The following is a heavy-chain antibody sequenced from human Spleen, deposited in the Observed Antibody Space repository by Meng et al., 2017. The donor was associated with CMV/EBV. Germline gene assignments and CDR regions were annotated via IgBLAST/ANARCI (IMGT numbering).Heavy chain of an antibody. CDR1: LTFSSYW. Sequence: LTFSSYWMDWVRQAPGKGLVWVSRINSDGSSTSYADSVKGRFTISRDNAKNTLYLQMNSLRAEDTAVYYCARDMKYYYDSSGTLFDYWGQGTLVTVSS. D-gene: IGHD3-22*01. CDR3: ARDMKYYYDSSGTLFDY. V-gene: IGHV3-74*01. CDR2: INSDGSST. J-gene: IGHJ4*02.